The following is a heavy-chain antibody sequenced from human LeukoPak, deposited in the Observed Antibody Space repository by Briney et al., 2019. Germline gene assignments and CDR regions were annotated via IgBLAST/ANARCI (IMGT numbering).Heavy chain of an antibody. D-gene: IGHD2-15*01. Sequence: PGGSLRLSCAASGFSFPHYAMNWVRQAPGKGLEWVSSISGSGTYTYYADSVKGRFTISRDNSKNTLYLQMNSLRAEDTAVYYCARGNHRIDYWGQGTLVTVSS. V-gene: IGHV3-23*01. CDR1: GFSFPHYA. J-gene: IGHJ4*02. CDR2: ISGSGTYT. CDR3: ARGNHRIDY.